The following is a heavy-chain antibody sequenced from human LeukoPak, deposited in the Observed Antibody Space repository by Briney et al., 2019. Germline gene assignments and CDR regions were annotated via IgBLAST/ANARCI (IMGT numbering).Heavy chain of an antibody. CDR1: GYTFTGYY. V-gene: IGHV1-2*02. D-gene: IGHD3-22*01. J-gene: IGHJ5*02. Sequence: ASVKVSCKASGYTFTGYYMHWMRQATGQGLELIGWINPNSVGTNYAQKFQGRVTMTRDTSISTAYMELSRLRSDDTAVYYCARDLVGSNYYDSSGYFNWFDPWGQGTLVTVSS. CDR3: ARDLVGSNYYDSSGYFNWFDP. CDR2: INPNSVGT.